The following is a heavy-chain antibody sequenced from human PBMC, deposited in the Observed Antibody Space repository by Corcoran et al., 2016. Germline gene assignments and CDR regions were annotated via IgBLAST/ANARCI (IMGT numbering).Heavy chain of an antibody. J-gene: IGHJ4*02. CDR3: AKDYGGNSEDYFDY. CDR2: ISYDGSNK. D-gene: IGHD4-17*01. V-gene: IGHV3-30*18. Sequence: QVQLVESGGGVVQPGRSLRLSCAASGFTFSSYGMHWVRQAPGKGLEWVAVISYDGSNKYYAESVKGRFTISRDNSKNTLYLQMNSLRAEDTAVYYCAKDYGGNSEDYFDYWGQGTLVTVSS. CDR1: GFTFSSYG.